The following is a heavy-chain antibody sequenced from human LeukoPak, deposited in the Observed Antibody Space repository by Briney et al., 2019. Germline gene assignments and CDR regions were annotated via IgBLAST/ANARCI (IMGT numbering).Heavy chain of an antibody. J-gene: IGHJ3*02. CDR3: ARDGGEYCSGGRCTAFDI. CDR1: GFTFSSYS. D-gene: IGHD2-15*01. Sequence: GGSLRLSCAASGFTFSSYSMNWVRQAPGKGLERVSSVSTSSSYIYYADSVKGRFTISRYNAKNSLYLQMNSLRVEDTAVYYCARDGGEYCSGGRCTAFDIWGQGTMVTVSS. V-gene: IGHV3-21*01. CDR2: VSTSSSYI.